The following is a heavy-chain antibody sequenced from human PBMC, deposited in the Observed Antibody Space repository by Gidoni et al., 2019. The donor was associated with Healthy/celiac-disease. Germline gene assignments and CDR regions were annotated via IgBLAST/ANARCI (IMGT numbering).Heavy chain of an antibody. CDR2: ISGSCCST. J-gene: IGHJ6*02. V-gene: IGHV3-23*04. D-gene: IGHD3-3*01. CDR3: AKDQDFWSGYPS. CDR1: GLTSRSYA. Sequence: EVQLVESGGGLVQPGGSLRLSCAASGLTSRSYAMGWVRHAPGKGLDWVSAISGSCCSTYYADSVKGRFTISRDNSKNTLYLQTTSLRAEDTAVYYCAKDQDFWSGYPSWGQGTTVTVSS.